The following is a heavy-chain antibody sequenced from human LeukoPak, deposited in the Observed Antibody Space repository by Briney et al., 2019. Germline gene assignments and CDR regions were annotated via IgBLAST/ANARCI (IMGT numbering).Heavy chain of an antibody. Sequence: GGSLRLSCAASGFTVSSNYMNWARQAPGKGLEWVSYISSSGITIYYAHSVKGRFTITRDNAKNSLYLQMNSLRGEDTAVYYCARDNDYGDYFDDWGQGTLVTVSS. CDR1: GFTVSSNY. J-gene: IGHJ4*02. V-gene: IGHV3-48*03. D-gene: IGHD4-17*01. CDR3: ARDNDYGDYFDD. CDR2: ISSSGITI.